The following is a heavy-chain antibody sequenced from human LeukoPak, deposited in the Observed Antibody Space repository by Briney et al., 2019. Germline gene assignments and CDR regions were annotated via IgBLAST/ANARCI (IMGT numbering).Heavy chain of an antibody. CDR2: INHSGST. CDR3: ARLLSSGVHFDY. Sequence: TSETLSLTCAVYGGSFSGYYWSWIRQPPGKGLEWIGEINHSGSTNYNPSLKSRVTISVDTSKNQFSLKLSSVTAADTAVYYCARLLSSGVHFDYWGQGTLVTVSS. D-gene: IGHD3-22*01. J-gene: IGHJ4*02. CDR1: GGSFSGYY. V-gene: IGHV4-34*01.